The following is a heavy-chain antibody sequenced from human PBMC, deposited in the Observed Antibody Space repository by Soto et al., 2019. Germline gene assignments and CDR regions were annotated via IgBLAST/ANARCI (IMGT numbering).Heavy chain of an antibody. CDR1: GGTFSSYA. CDR3: ARTYDSSGNLLSF. Sequence: SVKVSCKASGGTFSSYAISWVRQAPGQGLKWMGGIIPIFGTANYAQKFQGRVTITADESTSTAYMELSSLRSEDTAVYYCARTYDSSGNLLSFWGQGTLVTVSS. D-gene: IGHD3-22*01. V-gene: IGHV1-69*13. J-gene: IGHJ4*02. CDR2: IIPIFGTA.